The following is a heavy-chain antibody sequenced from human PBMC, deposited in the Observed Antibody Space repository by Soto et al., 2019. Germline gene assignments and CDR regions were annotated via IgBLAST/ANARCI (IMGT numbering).Heavy chain of an antibody. Sequence: GGSLRLSCAASGFTFSSYAMHWVRQAPGKGLEWVAVISYDGSNKYYADSVKGRFTISRDNSKNTLYLQMNSLRAEDTAVYYCASVAAPNSYYYYGMDVWGQGTTVTVSS. CDR3: ASVAAPNSYYYYGMDV. CDR2: ISYDGSNK. J-gene: IGHJ6*02. CDR1: GFTFSSYA. V-gene: IGHV3-30-3*01. D-gene: IGHD2-15*01.